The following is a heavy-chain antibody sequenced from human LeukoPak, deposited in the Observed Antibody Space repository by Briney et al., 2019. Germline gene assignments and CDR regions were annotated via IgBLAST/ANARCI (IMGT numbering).Heavy chain of an antibody. J-gene: IGHJ6*03. CDR1: GYTFTGYY. Sequence: GASVKVSCKASGYTFTGYYMHWVRQAPGQGLEWMGGIIPIFRTANYAQKFQGRLTITADKSTSTAYMELSRLRSDDTAVYYCARDPSWELPFYYYYMDVWGKGTTVTISS. D-gene: IGHD1-26*01. V-gene: IGHV1-69*06. CDR3: ARDPSWELPFYYYYMDV. CDR2: IIPIFRTA.